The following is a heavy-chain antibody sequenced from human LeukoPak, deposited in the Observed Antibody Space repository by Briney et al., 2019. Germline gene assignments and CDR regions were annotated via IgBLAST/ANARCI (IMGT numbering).Heavy chain of an antibody. CDR3: AQPFAGGVLGNDV. Sequence: SETLSLTCAVYGGSFSGYYWSWIRQPPGKGLEWIGEINHSGSTNYNPSLKSRVTISVDTSKNQFSLKLSSVTAADTAVYYCAQPFAGGVLGNDVWGQGAPVTGPS. CDR2: INHSGST. D-gene: IGHD3-16*01. V-gene: IGHV4-34*01. CDR1: GGSFSGYY. J-gene: IGHJ6*02.